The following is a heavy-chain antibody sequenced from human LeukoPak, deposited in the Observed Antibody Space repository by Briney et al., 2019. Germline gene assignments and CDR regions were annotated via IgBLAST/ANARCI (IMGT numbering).Heavy chain of an antibody. CDR2: ISSDGSNT. J-gene: IGHJ4*02. CDR3: ARDAIAVAGTGIDY. Sequence: GGSLRLSCAVSGFTFSSGYMHWVRQPPGKGPVWVSRISSDGSNTIYADSVKGRFTISRDDARNTLYLQMNSLRDADTAVYYCARDAIAVAGTGIDYWGQGTLVTVSS. D-gene: IGHD6-19*01. CDR1: GFTFSSGY. V-gene: IGHV3-74*01.